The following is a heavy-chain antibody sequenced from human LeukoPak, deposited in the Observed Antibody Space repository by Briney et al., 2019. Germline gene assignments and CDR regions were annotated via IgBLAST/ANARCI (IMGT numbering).Heavy chain of an antibody. D-gene: IGHD3-10*01. Sequence: ASVKVSCKASGYTFTSYYMHWVRQAPGQGLEWMGIINPSGGSTSYAQKFQGRVTMTRDMSTSTVYMELSSLRSEDTAVYYCASQLWFGEGYDAFDIWGQGTMVTVS. V-gene: IGHV1-46*01. CDR3: ASQLWFGEGYDAFDI. CDR2: INPSGGST. J-gene: IGHJ3*02. CDR1: GYTFTSYY.